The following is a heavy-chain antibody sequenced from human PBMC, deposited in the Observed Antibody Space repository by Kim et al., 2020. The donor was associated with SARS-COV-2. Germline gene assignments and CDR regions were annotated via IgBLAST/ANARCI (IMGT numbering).Heavy chain of an antibody. J-gene: IGHJ4*02. CDR2: LSGNSGCT. V-gene: IGHV1-2*06. CDR1: GYTFTDFH. D-gene: IGHD3-16*02. CDR3: ARSSLLDFDY. Sequence: ASVKVSCKASGYTFTDFHMHWVRQAPGQGLEWMGRLSGNSGCTNHAQKFQGRITMTRDTSISTVYLELTSLRSDDTAVYYRARSSLLDFDYWGQGTLDTV.